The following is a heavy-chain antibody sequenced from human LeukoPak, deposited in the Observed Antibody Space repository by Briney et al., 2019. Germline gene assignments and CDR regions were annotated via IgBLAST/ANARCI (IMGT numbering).Heavy chain of an antibody. V-gene: IGHV3-9*01. CDR3: AKDNRRHYTSGPNPDSLH. CDR2: ITWNSGII. CDR1: GFTFDDYA. Sequence: GGSLRLSCAASGFTFDDYAMHWVRQAPGKGLEWVAHITWNSGIIGYADSVKGRFTISRDNAKNSLYLQMNSLRVEDTAFYYCAKDNRRHYTSGPNPDSLHWGQGALVTVSS. J-gene: IGHJ4*02. D-gene: IGHD6-19*01.